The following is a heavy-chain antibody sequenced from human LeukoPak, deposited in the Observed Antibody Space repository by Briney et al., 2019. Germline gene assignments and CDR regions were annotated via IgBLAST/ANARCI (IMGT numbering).Heavy chain of an antibody. V-gene: IGHV3-74*01. CDR3: ATPYCTIGKCFSDY. Sequence: GGSLRLSCAASGFTFSSYWMHWVRHVPGKGLVWVSCISSDGSSTTYADSVKGRFTISRDNAKNTLYLQMSSLRAEDTAVYFCATPYCTIGKCFSDYWGQGTLVTVSS. CDR2: ISSDGSST. J-gene: IGHJ4*02. D-gene: IGHD2-8*01. CDR1: GFTFSSYW.